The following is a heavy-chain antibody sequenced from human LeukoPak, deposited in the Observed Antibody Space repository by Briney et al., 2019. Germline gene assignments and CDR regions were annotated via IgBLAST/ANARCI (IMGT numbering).Heavy chain of an antibody. CDR2: IRYDGSNR. D-gene: IGHD3-10*01. Sequence: PGGSLRLSCAASGFTFSGYGMHWVRQAPGKGLEWVTFIRYDGSNRYYADSVKGRFLISRDNSKNTLYLQMNSLKTEDTAVYYCAKATYGSGSYPFDYWGQGTLVTVSS. V-gene: IGHV3-30*02. J-gene: IGHJ4*02. CDR3: AKATYGSGSYPFDY. CDR1: GFTFSGYG.